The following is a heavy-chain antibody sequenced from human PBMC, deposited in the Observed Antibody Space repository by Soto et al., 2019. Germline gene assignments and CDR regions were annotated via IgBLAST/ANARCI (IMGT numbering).Heavy chain of an antibody. Sequence: QLQLQESGPGLVKPSETLALTCTVSGGSISSSNYHWGWIRQPPGKGLAWIGTMYYSGSTYYNPSLKSRVTISVDTSKNQFSLQLTSVTAADTAVYHCARHVANSPPGSWGQGTLVTVSS. CDR1: GGSISSSNYH. V-gene: IGHV4-39*01. D-gene: IGHD1-26*01. J-gene: IGHJ4*02. CDR3: ARHVANSPPGS. CDR2: MYYSGST.